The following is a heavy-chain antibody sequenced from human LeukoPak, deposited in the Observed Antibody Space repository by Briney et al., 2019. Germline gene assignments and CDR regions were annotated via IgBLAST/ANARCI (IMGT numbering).Heavy chain of an antibody. CDR1: GFTFSHYA. CDR3: ARGYSHNSGGWLDP. CDR2: LTDSGDAT. V-gene: IGHV3-23*01. J-gene: IGHJ5*02. D-gene: IGHD5-12*01. Sequence: PGGSLRLSCAGSGFTFSHYAMSWFRQAPGTCLEWVGSLTDSGDATYYADSVKGRLTISRDNSNSTLYLHISGLRDEDTAVYYCARGYSHNSGGWLDPWGQGTLVTVSS.